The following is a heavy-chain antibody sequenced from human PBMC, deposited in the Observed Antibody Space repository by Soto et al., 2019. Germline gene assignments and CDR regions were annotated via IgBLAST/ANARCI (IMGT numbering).Heavy chain of an antibody. J-gene: IGHJ3*02. CDR2: IKQDGSEK. CDR1: GFTFSSYW. Sequence: GGSLRLSCAASGFTFSSYWMSWVRQAPGKGLEWVANIKQDGSEKYYVDSVKGRFTISRDNAKNSLYLQMNSLRAEDTAVYYCARDGPNEQLVPQWWAFDIWGQGTMVTVSS. CDR3: ARDGPNEQLVPQWWAFDI. D-gene: IGHD6-13*01. V-gene: IGHV3-7*01.